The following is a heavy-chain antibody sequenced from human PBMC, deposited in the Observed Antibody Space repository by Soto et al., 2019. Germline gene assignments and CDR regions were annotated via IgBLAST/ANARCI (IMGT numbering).Heavy chain of an antibody. Sequence: ASVKVSCKASGYTFTSYGISWVRQAPGQRLEWMGWISAYNGNTNYAQKLQGRVTMTTDTSTSTAYMELRSLRSDDTAVYYCARVPRIVVVAALPAFDIWGQGSMVTVSS. CDR1: GYTFTSYG. J-gene: IGHJ3*02. CDR3: ARVPRIVVVAALPAFDI. CDR2: ISAYNGNT. V-gene: IGHV1-18*01. D-gene: IGHD2-15*01.